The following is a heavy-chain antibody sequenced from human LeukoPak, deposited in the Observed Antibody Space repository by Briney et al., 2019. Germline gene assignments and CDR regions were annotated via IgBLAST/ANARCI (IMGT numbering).Heavy chain of an antibody. CDR2: ISGSGGST. V-gene: IGHV3-23*01. J-gene: IGHJ5*02. CDR3: GEGNPWGVRWGWFDP. CDR1: GFTFSSYA. D-gene: IGHD4-23*01. Sequence: GGSLRLSCAASGFTFSSYAMSWVRQAPGKGLEWVSAISGSGGSTYYADSVKGRFTISRDNSKNTLYLQMNSLRAEDTAVYYCGEGNPWGVRWGWFDPWGQGTLVTVSS.